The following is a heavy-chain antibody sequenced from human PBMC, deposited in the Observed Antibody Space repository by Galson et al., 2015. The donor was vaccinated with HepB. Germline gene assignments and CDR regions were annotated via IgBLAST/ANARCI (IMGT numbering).Heavy chain of an antibody. CDR3: AAVDTAMVNAFDY. Sequence: CKASGGTFSSYAISWVRQAPGQGLEWMGGIIPIFGTANYAQKFQGRVTITADESTSTAYMELSSLRSEDTAVYYCAAVDTAMVNAFDYWGQGTLVTVSS. V-gene: IGHV1-69*01. CDR1: GGTFSSYA. D-gene: IGHD5-18*01. J-gene: IGHJ4*02. CDR2: IIPIFGTA.